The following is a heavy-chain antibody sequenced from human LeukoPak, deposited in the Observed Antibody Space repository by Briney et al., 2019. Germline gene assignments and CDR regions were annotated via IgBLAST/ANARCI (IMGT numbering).Heavy chain of an antibody. CDR3: ARMTTVTHY. J-gene: IGHJ4*02. D-gene: IGHD4-17*01. CDR2: ISGSAATI. CDR1: GFTFSNYE. V-gene: IGHV3-48*03. Sequence: GGPLRLFCAASGFTFSNYEMNWVRQAPGKWLEWLSYISGSAATIYYADSVQGRLTISRDHAKNSLYRQMNSLRAEDTAVYYCARMTTVTHYWGQGTLVTVSS.